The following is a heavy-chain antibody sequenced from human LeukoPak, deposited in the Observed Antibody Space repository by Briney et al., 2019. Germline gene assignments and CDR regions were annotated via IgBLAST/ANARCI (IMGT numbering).Heavy chain of an antibody. CDR1: DGSISSYY. D-gene: IGHD6-19*01. CDR3: ARHPYSSGWYGMWEENWFDP. Sequence: ASETLSLTCTVSDGSISSYYWSWIRQPPEKGLEWIGYIYNSGSTNYNPSLKSRVTISVDTSKNQFSLKLSSVTAADTAVYYCARHPYSSGWYGMWEENWFDPWGQGTLVTVSS. V-gene: IGHV4-59*01. J-gene: IGHJ5*02. CDR2: IYNSGST.